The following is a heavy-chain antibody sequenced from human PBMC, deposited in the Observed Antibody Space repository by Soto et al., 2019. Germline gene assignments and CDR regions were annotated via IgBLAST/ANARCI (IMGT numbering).Heavy chain of an antibody. V-gene: IGHV4-4*02. CDR3: ASSYDYIWGSYRRDYYYYLAV. Sequence: SETLSLTCAVSSGSISSSNWWSWVRQPPGKGLEWIGEIYHSGSTNYNPSLKSRVTISVDKSKNQFSLKLSSVTAADTAVYYCASSYDYIWGSYRRDYYYYLAVWGKGTTVTVSS. CDR1: SGSISSSNW. J-gene: IGHJ6*03. D-gene: IGHD3-16*02. CDR2: IYHSGST.